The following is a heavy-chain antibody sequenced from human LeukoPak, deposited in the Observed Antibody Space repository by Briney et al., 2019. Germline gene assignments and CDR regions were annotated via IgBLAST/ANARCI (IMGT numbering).Heavy chain of an antibody. J-gene: IGHJ4*02. D-gene: IGHD1-1*01. Sequence: PSETLSLTCTVSGYSISSGYYWGWIRQPPGKGLEWIGSIYHSGSTYYNPSLKSRVTISVDTSKNQFSLKLSSVTAADTAVYYCARVEGMEKGFDYWGQGTLVTVSS. CDR2: IYHSGST. V-gene: IGHV4-38-2*02. CDR3: ARVEGMEKGFDY. CDR1: GYSISSGYY.